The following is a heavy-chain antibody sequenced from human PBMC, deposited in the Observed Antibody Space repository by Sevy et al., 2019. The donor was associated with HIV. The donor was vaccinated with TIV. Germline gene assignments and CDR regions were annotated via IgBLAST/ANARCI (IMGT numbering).Heavy chain of an antibody. CDR3: ARDSSSSYYYYGMDV. D-gene: IGHD6-6*01. CDR2: ISAYNGNT. Sequence: ASVKVSCKASGYTFTSYGISWVRQAPGQGLEWMGWISAYNGNTNYAQKLQGRVTMTTDTSTSTAYMGLESLRSDDTAVYYCARDSSSSYYYYGMDVWGQGTTVTVSS. CDR1: GYTFTSYG. J-gene: IGHJ6*02. V-gene: IGHV1-18*01.